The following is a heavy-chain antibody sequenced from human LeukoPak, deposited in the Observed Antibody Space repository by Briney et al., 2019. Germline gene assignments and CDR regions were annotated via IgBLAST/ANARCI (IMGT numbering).Heavy chain of an antibody. V-gene: IGHV3-30-3*01. CDR2: VSNDGSNK. CDR3: ARDRSKCMDV. CDR1: GFTFSSYF. D-gene: IGHD3-10*01. J-gene: IGHJ6*02. Sequence: GGSLRLSCAASGFTFSSYFMYWVRQAPGKGLEWVAVVSNDGSNKYHADSVKGRFTISRDNSKNTLYLQMDSLRAEDTAVYYCARDRSKCMDVWGQGTTVTVSS.